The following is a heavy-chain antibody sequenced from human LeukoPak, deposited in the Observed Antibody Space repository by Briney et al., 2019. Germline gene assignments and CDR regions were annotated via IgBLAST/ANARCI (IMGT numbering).Heavy chain of an antibody. Sequence: PSETLSLTCTVSGGSISSYYWSWIRQPPGKGLEWIGYIYYSGSTNYNPSLKSRVTISVDTSKNQFSLKLSSVTAADTAVYYCARDRSSQDDYVWGSYRHRRPDAFDIWGQGTMVTVSS. V-gene: IGHV4-59*01. J-gene: IGHJ3*02. CDR1: GGSISSYY. CDR2: IYYSGST. CDR3: ARDRSSQDDYVWGSYRHRRPDAFDI. D-gene: IGHD3-16*02.